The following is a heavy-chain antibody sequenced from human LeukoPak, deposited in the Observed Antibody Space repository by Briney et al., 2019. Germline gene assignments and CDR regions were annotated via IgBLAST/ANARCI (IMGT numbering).Heavy chain of an antibody. CDR2: INPSGGST. CDR3: ARDLRITIFGVVIPWAFDI. Sequence: ASVKVSCKASGYTFTSYGISWVRQAPGQGLEWMGIINPSGGSTSYAQKFRGRVTMTRDMSTSTLYMELSSLRSEDTAVYYCARDLRITIFGVVIPWAFDIWGQGTMVTVSS. CDR1: GYTFTSYG. J-gene: IGHJ3*02. D-gene: IGHD3-3*01. V-gene: IGHV1-46*01.